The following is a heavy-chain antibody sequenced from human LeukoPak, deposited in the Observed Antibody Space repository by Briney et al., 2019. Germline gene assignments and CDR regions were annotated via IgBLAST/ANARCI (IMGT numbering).Heavy chain of an antibody. CDR3: ARDGTAAGLYFDS. J-gene: IGHJ4*01. D-gene: IGHD6-13*01. Sequence: GGSLRLSCAVSGFTFSSYWMNWVRQAPGKGLEWVASIRQDGGEKSYVDSVKGRFTISRDNTKNSLYLQMSSLRAEDTAVYYCARDGTAAGLYFDSWGQGTLVTVSS. V-gene: IGHV3-7*01. CDR1: GFTFSSYW. CDR2: IRQDGGEK.